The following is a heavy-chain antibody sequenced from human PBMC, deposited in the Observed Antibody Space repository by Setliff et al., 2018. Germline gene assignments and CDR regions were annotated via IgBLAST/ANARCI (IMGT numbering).Heavy chain of an antibody. CDR2: LYYGGTTFNT. D-gene: IGHD1-1*01. CDR1: GDSITSSAYF. V-gene: IGHV4-39*01. J-gene: IGHJ4*02. CDR3: ARTGTYRYFDY. Sequence: KPSETLSLTCTVSGDSITSSAYFWGWSRQPPGKGLEWIGSLYYGGTTFNTFYNPSLKGRLTISVDTAQNQFSLRLTSVTAADTAVYYCARTGTYRYFDYWGQGALVTVSS.